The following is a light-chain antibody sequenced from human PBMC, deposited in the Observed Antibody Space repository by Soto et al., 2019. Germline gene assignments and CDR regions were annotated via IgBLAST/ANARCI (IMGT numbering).Light chain of an antibody. J-gene: IGKJ4*01. CDR2: DAS. CDR1: QDISNY. CDR3: QQYDNRPPLT. V-gene: IGKV1-33*01. Sequence: DIQMTQSPSSLSASVGDRVTITCQESQDISNYLNWYQQKPGKAPKLLIYDASNLETGVPSRFSGSGSGTDFTFTISSLQPEDIATYYCQQYDNRPPLTFGGGTKVEI.